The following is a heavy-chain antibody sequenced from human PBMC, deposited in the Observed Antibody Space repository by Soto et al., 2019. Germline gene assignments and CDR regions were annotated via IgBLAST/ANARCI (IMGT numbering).Heavy chain of an antibody. Sequence: GGSLILSCAASGFTFSSYWMSWVRQAPGKGLEWVANINQDGSERNYVDSVKGRFTIARDNAKNSLYLQMDSLRAEDTAVYYCARDFSTLFNYWGQGTLVTSP. CDR1: GFTFSSYW. V-gene: IGHV3-7*04. CDR3: ARDFSTLFNY. J-gene: IGHJ4*02. CDR2: INQDGSER. D-gene: IGHD3-3*01.